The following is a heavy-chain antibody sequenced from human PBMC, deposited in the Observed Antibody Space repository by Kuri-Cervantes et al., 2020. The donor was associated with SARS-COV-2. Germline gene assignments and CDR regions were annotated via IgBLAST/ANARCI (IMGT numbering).Heavy chain of an antibody. V-gene: IGHV1-18*01. CDR3: ARDHHLYPDYGSGSYGYMDV. CDR2: ISAYNGNT. D-gene: IGHD3-10*01. Sequence: ASVKVSCKASGYTFTSYGISWVRQATGQGLEWMGWISAYNGNTNYAQKLQGRVTMTTDTSTSTAYMELRSLISDDTAVYYCARDHHLYPDYGSGSYGYMDVLGKGTMVTVSS. J-gene: IGHJ6*03. CDR1: GYTFTSYG.